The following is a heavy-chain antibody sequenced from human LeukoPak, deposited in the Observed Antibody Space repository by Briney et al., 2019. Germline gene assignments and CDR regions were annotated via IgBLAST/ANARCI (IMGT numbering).Heavy chain of an antibody. CDR1: GFTFGDYA. CDR2: IRSKAYGGTT. J-gene: IGHJ4*02. Sequence: GGSLRLSCTASGFTFGDYAMSWVRQAPGKGLEWVGFIRSKAYGGTTEYAASVKGRFTISRDDSKSIAYLQMNSLKTEDTAVYYCTRQAGHLLGCSAEWGQGTLVTVSS. D-gene: IGHD3-10*02. CDR3: TRQAGHLLGCSAE. V-gene: IGHV3-49*04.